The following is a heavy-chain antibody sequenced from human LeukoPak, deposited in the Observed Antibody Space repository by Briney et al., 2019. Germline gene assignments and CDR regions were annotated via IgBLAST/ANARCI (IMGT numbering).Heavy chain of an antibody. CDR3: ARAHPYMVRGGWFDP. J-gene: IGHJ5*02. CDR1: GYTFTSYA. D-gene: IGHD3-10*01. Sequence: GASVTVSCKASGYTFTSYAMHWVRQAPGQRLEWMGWINAGNGNTKYSQKFQGRVTITRDTSASTAYMELSSLRSEDTAVYYCARAHPYMVRGGWFDPWGQGTPVTVSS. V-gene: IGHV1-3*01. CDR2: INAGNGNT.